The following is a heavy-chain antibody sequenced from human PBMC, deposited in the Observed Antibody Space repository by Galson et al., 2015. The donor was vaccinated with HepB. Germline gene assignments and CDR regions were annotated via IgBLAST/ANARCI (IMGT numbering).Heavy chain of an antibody. CDR3: ARGSKVRGVTYKPFDY. J-gene: IGHJ4*02. CDR1: GFTFSSYA. V-gene: IGHV3-30-3*01. CDR2: ISYDGSNK. Sequence: SLRLSCAASGFTFSSYAMHWVRQAPGKGLEWVAVISYDGSNKYYADSVKGRFTISRDNSKNTLYLQMNSLRAEDTAVYYCARGSKVRGVTYKPFDYWGQGTLVTVSS. D-gene: IGHD3-10*01.